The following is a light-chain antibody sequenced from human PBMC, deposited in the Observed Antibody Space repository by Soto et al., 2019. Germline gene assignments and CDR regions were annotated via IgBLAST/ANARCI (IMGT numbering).Light chain of an antibody. CDR3: QQSYSTPPWT. V-gene: IGKV1-39*01. CDR1: QSISSY. CDR2: AAS. Sequence: DIQMTQSPSSLSASVGDRVTITCRASQSISSYLNWYQQKPGKAPKLLIYAASSLQSGVPSRFSGSGSGTDFTITISRLQPEDVATYYCQQSYSTPPWTFGQGTKVEIK. J-gene: IGKJ1*01.